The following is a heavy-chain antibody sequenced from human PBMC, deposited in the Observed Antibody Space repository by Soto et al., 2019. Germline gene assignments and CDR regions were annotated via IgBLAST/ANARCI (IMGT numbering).Heavy chain of an antibody. Sequence: GGSLRLSCAASGFTFSSYVMNWVRQAPGKGLQWVSAIRGSGTNILYADSVKGRFTISRGNSKNTVYLQMDSLRAEDTAVYYCTKNLSPEGRGPNYVDYWGLGTLVTVS. CDR2: IRGSGTNI. J-gene: IGHJ4*02. CDR1: GFTFSSYV. CDR3: TKNLSPEGRGPNYVDY. V-gene: IGHV3-23*01.